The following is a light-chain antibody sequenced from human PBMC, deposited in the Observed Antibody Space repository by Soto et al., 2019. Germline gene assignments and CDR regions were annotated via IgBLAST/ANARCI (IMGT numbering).Light chain of an antibody. J-gene: IGLJ1*01. V-gene: IGLV2-11*01. CDR3: CSYAGSYV. CDR2: DVN. Sequence: QSALTQPRSVSGSPGQSVTISCTGSSSDGGGYNYVSWYQQHPGKAPKLMISDVNKRPSGVPDRFSGSKSGNTASLTISGLQAEDEADYYCCSYAGSYVFGTGTKVTVL. CDR1: SSDGGGYNY.